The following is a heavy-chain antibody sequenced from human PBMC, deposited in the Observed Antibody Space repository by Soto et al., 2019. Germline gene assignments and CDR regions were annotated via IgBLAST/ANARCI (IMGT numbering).Heavy chain of an antibody. V-gene: IGHV3-23*01. CDR2: ISSSGGST. CDR3: AQSTLPGYYYIY. D-gene: IGHD3-22*01. Sequence: PGGSLRLSCAASGFTFNNYAMSWVRQAPGKGLEWVSAISSSGGSTYYADSVKGRFTISRDNSKKTLYLQMNNLRTEDTAIYYCAQSTLPGYYYIYWGQGTLVTVSS. CDR1: GFTFNNYA. J-gene: IGHJ1*01.